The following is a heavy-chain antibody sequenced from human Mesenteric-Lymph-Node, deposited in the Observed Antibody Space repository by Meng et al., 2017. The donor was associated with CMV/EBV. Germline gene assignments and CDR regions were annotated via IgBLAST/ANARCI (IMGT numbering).Heavy chain of an antibody. Sequence: CTFSGFSLTTCGVDVGWLRQAPGPARDWLAHIHWDSTKYSSSSLRSRLTITKDTTKNQVVLTITNIDPVTTATYCCGHISPWGYFDYWGQGALVTVSS. D-gene: IGHD7-27*01. CDR3: GHISPWGYFDY. CDR1: GFSLTTCGVD. J-gene: IGHJ4*02. CDR2: IHWDSTK. V-gene: IGHV2-5*02.